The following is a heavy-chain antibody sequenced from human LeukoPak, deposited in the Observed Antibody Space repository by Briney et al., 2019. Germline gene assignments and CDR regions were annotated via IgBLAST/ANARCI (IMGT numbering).Heavy chain of an antibody. Sequence: PGRSLRLSCADSGFTFSDYDMHWVRQAPGKGLEWVPYISSSGSTIYYADSVKGRFTISRDNAKNSLYLQMNSLRAEDTAVYYCAKLGRNYFDYWGQGTLVTVSS. CDR1: GFTFSDYD. CDR3: AKLGRNYFDY. J-gene: IGHJ4*02. CDR2: ISSSGSTI. V-gene: IGHV3-11*04. D-gene: IGHD3-10*01.